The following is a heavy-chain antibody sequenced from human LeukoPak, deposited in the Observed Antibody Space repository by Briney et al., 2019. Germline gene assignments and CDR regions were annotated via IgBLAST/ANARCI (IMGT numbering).Heavy chain of an antibody. CDR3: ARDLFRGNMVRGVIIRPFDH. J-gene: IGHJ4*02. CDR1: GFTFSDYY. CDR2: ISSSGSTI. V-gene: IGHV3-11*04. D-gene: IGHD3-10*01. Sequence: GGSLRLSCAASGFTFSDYYMSWIRQAPGKGLEWVSYISSSGSTIYYADSVKGRFTISRDNAKNSLYLQMNSLRAEDTAVYYCARDLFRGNMVRGVIIRPFDHWGQGTLVTVSS.